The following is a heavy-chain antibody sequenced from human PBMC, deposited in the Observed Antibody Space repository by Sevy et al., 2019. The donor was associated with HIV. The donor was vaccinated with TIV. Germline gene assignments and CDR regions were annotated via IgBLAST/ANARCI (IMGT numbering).Heavy chain of an antibody. CDR2: IYYSGST. CDR3: ARVSDSYDFWSGYTVGEAYGMDV. CDR1: GGSISSYY. D-gene: IGHD3-3*01. J-gene: IGHJ6*02. Sequence: SETLSLTCTVSGGSISSYYWSWIRQPPGKGLEWIGYIYYSGSTNYNPSLKSRVTISVDTSKNQFSLKLSSVTAADTAVYYCARVSDSYDFWSGYTVGEAYGMDVWGQGTTVTVSS. V-gene: IGHV4-59*01.